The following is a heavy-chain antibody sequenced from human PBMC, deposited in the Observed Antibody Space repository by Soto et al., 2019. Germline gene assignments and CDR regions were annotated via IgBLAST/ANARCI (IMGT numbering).Heavy chain of an antibody. D-gene: IGHD3-9*01. CDR2: ISGTASRT. J-gene: IGHJ4*02. CDR1: GCTATTTP. Sequence: PGGSLTLSCAGSGCTATTTPLSWVRQPPGKGLEWVTTISGTASRTYYVDSVKGRFFISRDNSKNTVTLQMNNLTLDDTAVYYCATSFRYFDNWGQGTRVTVSS. CDR3: ATSFRYFDN. V-gene: IGHV3-23*01.